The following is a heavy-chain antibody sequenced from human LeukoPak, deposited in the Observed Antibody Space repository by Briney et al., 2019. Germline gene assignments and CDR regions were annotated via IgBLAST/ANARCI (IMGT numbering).Heavy chain of an antibody. D-gene: IGHD3-22*01. J-gene: IGHJ4*02. CDR1: GFTFSSYG. V-gene: IGHV3-33*01. CDR3: ARDKDYYDSSGYYDY. CDR2: IWYDGSNK. Sequence: PGRSLRLSCAASGFTFSSYGMHWVRQAPGKGLEWVAVIWYDGSNKYYADSVKGRFTISRDNSKNTLYLQMTSLRAEGTAVYYCARDKDYYDSSGYYDYWGQGTLVTVSS.